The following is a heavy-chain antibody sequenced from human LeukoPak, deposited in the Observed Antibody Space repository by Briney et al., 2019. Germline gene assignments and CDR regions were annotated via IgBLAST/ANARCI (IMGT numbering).Heavy chain of an antibody. CDR1: GFTSGFTFSDAW. CDR3: TTLYSPRVGY. Sequence: PGGSLRLSCAASGFTSGFTFSDAWMSWIRQAPGKGLEWVGRVKSKTAGGATDYAAPVKGRFTISRDDSKNTLYLQMNSLKTEDTAVYYCTTLYSPRVGYWGQGTLVTVSS. CDR2: VKSKTAGGAT. D-gene: IGHD3-16*02. V-gene: IGHV3-15*01. J-gene: IGHJ4*02.